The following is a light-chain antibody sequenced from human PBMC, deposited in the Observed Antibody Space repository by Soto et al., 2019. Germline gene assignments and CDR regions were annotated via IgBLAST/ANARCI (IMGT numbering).Light chain of an antibody. CDR1: QSISNW. V-gene: IGKV1-5*01. CDR2: DAS. CDR3: QQYNTYPLT. Sequence: DIQMTQSPSTLSASVGDRVTITCRASQSISNWLAWYQQRPGKAPKLLIYDASNLESGVPSRFSSSVSGTEFTLTVSSLQPDDFATYYFQQYNTYPLTFGGGTKVEIK. J-gene: IGKJ4*01.